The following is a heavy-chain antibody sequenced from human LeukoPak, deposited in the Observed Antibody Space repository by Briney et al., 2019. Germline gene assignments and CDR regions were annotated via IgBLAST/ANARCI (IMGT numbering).Heavy chain of an antibody. CDR3: ARAPRIGLGLIFAEPAATQSIDY. Sequence: SQTLSLTCTVSGGSISSGGYYWSWIRQPPGKGLEWIGYIYHSGSTYYNPSLKSRVTISVDRSKNQFSLKLSSVTAADTAVYYCARAPRIGLGLIFAEPAATQSIDYWGQGTLVTVSS. CDR1: GGSISSGGYY. D-gene: IGHD2-2*01. J-gene: IGHJ4*02. V-gene: IGHV4-30-2*01. CDR2: IYHSGST.